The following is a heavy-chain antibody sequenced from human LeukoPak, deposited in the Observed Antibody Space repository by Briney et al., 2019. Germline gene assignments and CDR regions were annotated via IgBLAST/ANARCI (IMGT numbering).Heavy chain of an antibody. D-gene: IGHD5-12*01. CDR3: ARVKRGYSGYEVDY. V-gene: IGHV4-61*02. J-gene: IGHJ4*02. CDR1: GGSISSSSDY. CDR2: IYTSGST. Sequence: SETLSLTCTVSGGSISSSSDYWSWIRQPAGKGLEWIGRIYTSGSTNYNPSLKSRVTISVDTSKNQFSLKLSSVTAADTAVYYCARVKRGYSGYEVDYWGQGTLVTVSS.